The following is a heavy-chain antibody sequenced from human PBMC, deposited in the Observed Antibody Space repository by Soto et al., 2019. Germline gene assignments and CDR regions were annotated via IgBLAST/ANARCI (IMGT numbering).Heavy chain of an antibody. J-gene: IGHJ4*02. CDR3: AREYRSTMIVVVITTSTSFDY. CDR2: INPSGGST. CDR1: GYTFTSYY. Sequence: ASVKVSCKASGYTFTSYYMHWVRQAPGQGLECMGIINPSGGSTSYAQKFQGRVTMTRDTSTSTVYMELSSLRSEDTAVYYCAREYRSTMIVVVITTSTSFDYWGQGTLVTVSS. D-gene: IGHD3-22*01. V-gene: IGHV1-46*01.